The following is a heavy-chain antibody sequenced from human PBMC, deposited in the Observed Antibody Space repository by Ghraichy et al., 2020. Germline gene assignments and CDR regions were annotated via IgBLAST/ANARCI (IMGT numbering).Heavy chain of an antibody. J-gene: IGHJ3*02. D-gene: IGHD1-7*01. V-gene: IGHV3-66*01. CDR2: IYSGGST. CDR3: ALSWDYADAFDI. Sequence: GGSLRLSCAASGFTVSSNYMSWVRQAPGKGLEWVSVIYSGGSTYYADSVKGRFTISRDNSKNTLYLQMNSLRAEDTAVYYCALSWDYADAFDIWGQGTMVTVSS. CDR1: GFTVSSNY.